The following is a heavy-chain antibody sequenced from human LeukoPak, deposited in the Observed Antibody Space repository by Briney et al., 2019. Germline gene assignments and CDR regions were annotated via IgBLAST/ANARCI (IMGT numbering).Heavy chain of an antibody. CDR3: VKPPYQDYRRNIDF. Sequence: GGSLRHSCSASGFSFSTCALHWVRQAPGKGLEYVSAISSNGITYYADSVKGRFTIFRDNPKNTLYLQMTSLRTEDTAVYYCVKPPYQDYRRNIDFWGQGTLVTVSS. CDR1: GFSFSTCA. V-gene: IGHV3-64D*09. CDR2: ISSNGIT. J-gene: IGHJ4*02. D-gene: IGHD2-2*01.